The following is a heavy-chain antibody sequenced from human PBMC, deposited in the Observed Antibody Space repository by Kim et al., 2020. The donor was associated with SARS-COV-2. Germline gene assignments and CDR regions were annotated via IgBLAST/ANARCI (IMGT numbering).Heavy chain of an antibody. Sequence: NDNPSLKSRVTISGDTSRNQFSLKLSSVTAADTAVYYCAFEYSSSSVDYWGQGTLVTVSS. D-gene: IGHD6-6*01. V-gene: IGHV4-34*01. CDR3: AFEYSSSSVDY. J-gene: IGHJ4*02.